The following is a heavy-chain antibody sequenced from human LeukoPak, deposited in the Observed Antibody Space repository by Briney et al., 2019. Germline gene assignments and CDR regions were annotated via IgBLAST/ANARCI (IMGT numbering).Heavy chain of an antibody. V-gene: IGHV3-66*01. CDR2: IYGGGNT. D-gene: IGHD5-12*01. J-gene: IGHJ4*02. Sequence: GGSLRLSCAASGFTVSSNYMNWVRHAPGKGLEWVSVIYGGGNTDYADSVKGRFTISRDNSKNTLYLQMNSLRAEDTAVYYCARWGSVGYSGYDLFDSWGQGTLVTVSS. CDR1: GFTVSSNY. CDR3: ARWGSVGYSGYDLFDS.